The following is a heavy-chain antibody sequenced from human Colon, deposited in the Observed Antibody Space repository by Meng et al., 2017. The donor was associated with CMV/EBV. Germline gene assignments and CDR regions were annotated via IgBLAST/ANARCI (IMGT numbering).Heavy chain of an antibody. CDR3: ARSIVFLAARPHACFDY. CDR2: ISYDASVK. J-gene: IGHJ4*02. CDR1: GFPFRDYQ. V-gene: IGHV3-30-3*01. D-gene: IGHD6-6*01. Sequence: GESLKISCAASGFPFRDYQIHWVRQAPGKGLEWVALISYDASVKIYADSVKGRFTISRDNSNNTVYLQMNSLSAEDTAVYYCARSIVFLAARPHACFDYWGQGTLVTVSS.